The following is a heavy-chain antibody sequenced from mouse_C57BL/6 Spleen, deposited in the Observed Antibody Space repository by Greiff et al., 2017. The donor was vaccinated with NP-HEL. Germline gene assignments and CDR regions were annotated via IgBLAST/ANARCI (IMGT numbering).Heavy chain of an antibody. J-gene: IGHJ1*03. CDR1: GYTFTDYN. CDR2: INPNNGGT. CDR3: ARRTTVVAPLGYFDV. D-gene: IGHD1-1*01. V-gene: IGHV1-18*01. Sequence: EVQGVESGPELVKPGASVKIPCKASGYTFTDYNMDWVKQSHGKSLEWIGDINPNNGGTIYNQKFKGKATLTVDKSSSTAYMELRSLTSEDTAVYYCARRTTVVAPLGYFDVWGTGTTVTVSS.